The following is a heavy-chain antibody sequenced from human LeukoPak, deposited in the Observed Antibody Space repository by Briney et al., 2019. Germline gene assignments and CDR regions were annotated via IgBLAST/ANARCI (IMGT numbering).Heavy chain of an antibody. J-gene: IGHJ4*02. CDR3: ARGHPSWDFPY. CDR2: IYPRDSDT. V-gene: IGHV5-51*01. Sequence: GESLKISCKGSGYNFASYWIGWVRQMTGKGLEWMGIIYPRDSDTRYSPSFQGQVTISADKSISTAYLQWSSLRASDTAMYYCARGHPSWDFPYWGQGTLVTVSS. D-gene: IGHD3-3*01. CDR1: GYNFASYW.